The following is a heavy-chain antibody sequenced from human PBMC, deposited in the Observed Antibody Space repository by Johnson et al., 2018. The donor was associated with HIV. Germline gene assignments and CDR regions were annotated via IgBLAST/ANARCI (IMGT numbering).Heavy chain of an antibody. V-gene: IGHV3-66*02. CDR2: IYSGGST. J-gene: IGHJ3*02. CDR1: GFTVSSNY. CDR3: ARERLAVTGPTSAFDI. Sequence: VQLVESGGGVVQPGGSLRLSCAVSGFTVSSNYMSWVRQAPGKGLEWVSIIYSGGSTYYADSVKGRFTISRDNSKNTLHLQMNSLIPEDTAVYYCARERLAVTGPTSAFDIWGQGTMVIVSS. D-gene: IGHD6-19*01.